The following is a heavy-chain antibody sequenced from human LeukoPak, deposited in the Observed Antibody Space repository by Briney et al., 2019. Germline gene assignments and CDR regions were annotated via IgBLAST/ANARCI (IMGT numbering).Heavy chain of an antibody. J-gene: IGHJ4*02. Sequence: GGSLRLSCAASGFTFSSYGMHWVRQAPGKGLEWMAVISSDGSNKYYVDSVKGRFTISRDNSKNTLYLQMNSLRAEDTAVYYCAKDHGYDSSGHYYMFGSWGQGTLVTVSS. CDR2: ISSDGSNK. D-gene: IGHD3-22*01. CDR3: AKDHGYDSSGHYYMFGS. V-gene: IGHV3-30*18. CDR1: GFTFSSYG.